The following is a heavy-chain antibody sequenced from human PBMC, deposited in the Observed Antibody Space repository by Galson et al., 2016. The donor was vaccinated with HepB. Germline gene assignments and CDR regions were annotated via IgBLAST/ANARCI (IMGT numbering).Heavy chain of an antibody. D-gene: IGHD2-15*01. CDR1: GGSFNAYY. CDR3: AGVVVAATNWVDP. CDR2: VNHSGNT. V-gene: IGHV4-34*01. Sequence: SETLSLTCGVHGGSFNAYYWSWIRQPPGKGLEWIGEVNHSGNTKYNPSLKSRVTISVDTSKNQFSLNLTSMTAADTAVYYCAGVVVAATNWVDPWGQGTLVTVSS. J-gene: IGHJ5*02.